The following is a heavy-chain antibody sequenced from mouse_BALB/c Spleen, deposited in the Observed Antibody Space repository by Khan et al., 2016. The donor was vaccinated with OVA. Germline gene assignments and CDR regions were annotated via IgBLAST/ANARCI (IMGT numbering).Heavy chain of an antibody. V-gene: IGHV1S135*01. CDR3: TRGYGNYVRYYFDY. CDR2: IDPYYGGA. Sequence: IQLVQSGPELEKPGASVKISCKASGYSFTGYNMNWVKQSNGKSLEWIGNIDPYYGGATYNQKFKGKATLTVAKSSSTAYMQLKSLTSEDSAVYYCTRGYGNYVRYYFDYWGQGTTLTVAS. CDR1: GYSFTGYN. J-gene: IGHJ2*01. D-gene: IGHD2-10*02.